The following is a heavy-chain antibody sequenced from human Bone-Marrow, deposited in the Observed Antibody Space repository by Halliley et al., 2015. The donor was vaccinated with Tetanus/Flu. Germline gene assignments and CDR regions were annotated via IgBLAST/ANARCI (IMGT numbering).Heavy chain of an antibody. CDR3: ARDRKGFGGEFAY. D-gene: IGHD3-3*01. CDR2: ISFDGTNK. J-gene: IGHJ4*02. Sequence: WVAVISFDGTNKFYADSVKGRFTISRDNTKYTLYLEMNSLQPEDTSVYYCARDRKGFGGEFAYWGQGTLVTVSS. V-gene: IGHV3-30*03.